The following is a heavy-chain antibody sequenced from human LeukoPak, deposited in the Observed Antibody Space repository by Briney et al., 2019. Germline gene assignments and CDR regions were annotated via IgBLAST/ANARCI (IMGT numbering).Heavy chain of an antibody. CDR3: ASSSYSCSSS. J-gene: IGHJ5*02. Sequence: GGSLRLSCAASGFTFSRNLMSWVRQAPGKGLKWVANINEDGSEKYYVGSVEGRFTISRDNAKNSVFLQMNSLRADDTAMYYCASSSYSCSSSWGQGTLVTVSS. CDR1: GFTFSRNL. D-gene: IGHD6-6*01. V-gene: IGHV3-7*01. CDR2: INEDGSEK.